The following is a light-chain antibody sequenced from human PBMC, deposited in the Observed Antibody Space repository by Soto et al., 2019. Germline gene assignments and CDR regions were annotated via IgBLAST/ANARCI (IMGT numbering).Light chain of an antibody. Sequence: DIQMTQSPSSLCASVGDRVTVTCRTSQNIYNYLNWYQQKPGKAPKLLIYAASSVQSGVPLRFSGTGSGTDFTLTISSLQPEDFATYDCEQTYSTPVTFGQGTRLEIK. CDR2: AAS. J-gene: IGKJ5*01. CDR3: EQTYSTPVT. V-gene: IGKV1-39*01. CDR1: QNIYNY.